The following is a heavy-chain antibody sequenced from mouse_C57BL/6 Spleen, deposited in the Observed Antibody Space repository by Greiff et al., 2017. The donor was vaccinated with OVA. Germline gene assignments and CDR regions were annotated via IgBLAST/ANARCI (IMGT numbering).Heavy chain of an antibody. V-gene: IGHV5-17*01. CDR3: VTTVVPYAMDY. CDR2: ISSGSSTI. D-gene: IGHD1-1*01. J-gene: IGHJ4*01. CDR1: GFTFSDYG. Sequence: EVKVVESGGGLVKPGGSLKLSCAASGFTFSDYGMHWVRQAPEKGLEWVAYISSGSSTIYYADTVKGRFTISRDNAKNTLFLQMTSLRSEDTAMYYCVTTVVPYAMDYWGQGTSVTVSS.